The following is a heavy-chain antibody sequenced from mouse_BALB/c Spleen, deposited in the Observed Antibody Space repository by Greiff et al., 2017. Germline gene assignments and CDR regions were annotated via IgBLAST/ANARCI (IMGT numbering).Heavy chain of an antibody. J-gene: IGHJ3*01. Sequence: EVKLVESGGGLVKPGGSLKLSCAASGFTFSSYAMSWVRQTPEKRLEWVASISSGGSTYYPDSVKGRFTISRDNARNILYLQMSGLRSEDTAMYYCARGDGYYTAWFAYWGQGTLVTVSA. CDR2: ISSGGST. V-gene: IGHV5-6-5*01. CDR3: ARGDGYYTAWFAY. CDR1: GFTFSSYA. D-gene: IGHD2-3*01.